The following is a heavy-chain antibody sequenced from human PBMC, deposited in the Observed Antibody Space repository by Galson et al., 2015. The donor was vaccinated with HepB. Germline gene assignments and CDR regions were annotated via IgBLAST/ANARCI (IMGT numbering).Heavy chain of an antibody. CDR3: AKDGPSEKFGVAAKYHGPIDY. Sequence: SLRLSCAASGFTFSSYGMHWVRQAPGKGLEWVAVISYDGSNKYYADSVKGRFTISRDNSKNTLYLQMNSLRAEDTAVYYCAKDGPSEKFGVAAKYHGPIDYWGQGTLVTVSS. CDR2: ISYDGSNK. V-gene: IGHV3-30*18. J-gene: IGHJ4*02. CDR1: GFTFSSYG. D-gene: IGHD3-3*01.